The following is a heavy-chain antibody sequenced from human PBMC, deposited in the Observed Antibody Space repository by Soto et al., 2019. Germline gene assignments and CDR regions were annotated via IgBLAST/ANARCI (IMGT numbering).Heavy chain of an antibody. CDR2: IWYDGSNK. V-gene: IGHV3-33*01. CDR1: GFTFSSYG. CDR3: ARDGDCSGGSCYSPPITVTTSNFVSFDY. D-gene: IGHD2-15*01. Sequence: GGSLRLSCAASGFTFSSYGMHWVRQAPGKGLEWVAVIWYDGSNKYYADSVKGRFTISRDNSKNTLYLQMNSLRAEDTAVYYCARDGDCSGGSCYSPPITVTTSNFVSFDYWGQGTLVTVSS. J-gene: IGHJ4*02.